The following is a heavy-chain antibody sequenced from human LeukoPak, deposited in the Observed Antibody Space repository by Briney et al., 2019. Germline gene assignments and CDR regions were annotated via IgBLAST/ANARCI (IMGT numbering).Heavy chain of an antibody. D-gene: IGHD1-1*01. J-gene: IGHJ5*02. CDR2: INHSGST. Sequence: TSETLSLTCAVYGGSFSGYYWSWIRQPPGKGLEWIGEINHSGSTNYNPSLKSRVTISVDTSKNQFSLKLSSVTAADTAVYYCARRGKTGPLNWFDPWGQGTLVTVSS. CDR1: GGSFSGYY. V-gene: IGHV4-34*01. CDR3: ARRGKTGPLNWFDP.